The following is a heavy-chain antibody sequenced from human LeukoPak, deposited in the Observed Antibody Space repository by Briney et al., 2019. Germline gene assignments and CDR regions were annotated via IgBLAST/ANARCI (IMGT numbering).Heavy chain of an antibody. V-gene: IGHV1-2*02. CDR3: ARDLSGGALGAFDI. Sequence: ASVKVSCKASGYIFTAYYIHWLRQAPGRGLEWMGWINPNSGGTSFALNFQGRVTLTRDTSISTVYMELSRLRSDDTAVYYCARDLSGGALGAFDIWGQGTMVTVSS. J-gene: IGHJ3*02. CDR2: INPNSGGT. D-gene: IGHD2-15*01. CDR1: GYIFTAYY.